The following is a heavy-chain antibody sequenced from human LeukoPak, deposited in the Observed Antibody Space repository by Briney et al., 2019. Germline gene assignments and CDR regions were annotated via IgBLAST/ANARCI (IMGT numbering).Heavy chain of an antibody. CDR2: IWYDGSNK. D-gene: IGHD3-10*01. J-gene: IGHJ6*02. CDR1: GFTFSSYG. CDR3: ARATKWFGELLLGYYYYGMDV. V-gene: IGHV3-33*01. Sequence: GSLRLSCAASGFTFSSYGMHWVRQAPGKGLEWVAVIWYDGSNKYYADSVKGRFTISRDNSKNTLYLQMNSLRAEGTAVYYCARATKWFGELLLGYYYYGMDVWGQGTTVTVSS.